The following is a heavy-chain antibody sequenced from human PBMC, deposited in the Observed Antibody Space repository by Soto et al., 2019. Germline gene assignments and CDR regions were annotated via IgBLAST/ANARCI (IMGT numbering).Heavy chain of an antibody. CDR3: AKSYYDTTGFAVDP. CDR1: SYSFSTVY. J-gene: IGHJ5*02. D-gene: IGHD3-22*01. V-gene: IGHV4-59*08. CDR2: MYFGGSF. Sequence: SETLSLTCAVYSYSFSTVYWSWLRQSQGKRLEWIDFMYFGGSFNYNASLTSRVTISIDASKNQFSLKVTYVTAAVTAVYYCAKSYYDTTGFAVDPWGQGTRVTVS.